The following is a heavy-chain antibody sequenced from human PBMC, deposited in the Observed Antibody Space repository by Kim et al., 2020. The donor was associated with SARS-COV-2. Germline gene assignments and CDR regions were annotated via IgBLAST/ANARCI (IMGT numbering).Heavy chain of an antibody. V-gene: IGHV5-51*01. D-gene: IGHD3-22*01. Sequence: SPAFQGQVTISADKSISTAYLQWSSLKASDTAMYYCARGVYEGGVNWFDPWGQGTLVTVSS. CDR3: ARGVYEGGVNWFDP. J-gene: IGHJ5*02.